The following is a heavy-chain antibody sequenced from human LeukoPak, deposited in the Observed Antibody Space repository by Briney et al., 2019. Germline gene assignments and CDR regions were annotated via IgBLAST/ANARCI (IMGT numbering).Heavy chain of an antibody. CDR1: GFIFSTYG. J-gene: IGHJ4*02. Sequence: GGSLTLSCAASGFIFSTYGMYWVRQAPGKGLEWVAFIRHDGSIKNYADSVKGRSTISRDNSKNTLYLQMNSLRAEDTAVYYCAKDSLADIDYWGQGTLVTVSS. CDR2: IRHDGSIK. D-gene: IGHD3-16*01. CDR3: AKDSLADIDY. V-gene: IGHV3-30*02.